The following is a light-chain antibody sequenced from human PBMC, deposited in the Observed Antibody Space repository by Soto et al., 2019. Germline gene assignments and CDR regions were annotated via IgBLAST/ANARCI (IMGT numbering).Light chain of an antibody. CDR1: QAISND. CDR2: GAS. CDR3: LQHYEYPWT. V-gene: IGKV1-17*01. Sequence: DIQMTQSPSSVSASIGDGVTITCRASQAISNDLDWYQQKPGKAPQRLVYGASSLQSGVPSRFSGGESGADFTLTISSLQPEDFATYSCLQHYEYPWTFGPGTKV. J-gene: IGKJ1*01.